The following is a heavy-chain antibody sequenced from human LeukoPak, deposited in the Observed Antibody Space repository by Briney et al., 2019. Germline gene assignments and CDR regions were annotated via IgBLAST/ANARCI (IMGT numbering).Heavy chain of an antibody. V-gene: IGHV1-8*01. D-gene: IGHD3-9*01. J-gene: IGHJ6*02. CDR3: ARGLDVERSSAWSWGPKKFYYNVMDV. Sequence: ASVKVSCKVSGYTFTSSNINWVRQAPGQGLEWMGWMNPSSGNTAYAQRFQGRVTMTRDTSTNTAFLQLTSLRSEDTAVYYCARGLDVERSSAWSWGPKKFYYNVMDVWGQGTTVTVPS. CDR2: MNPSSGNT. CDR1: GYTFTSSN.